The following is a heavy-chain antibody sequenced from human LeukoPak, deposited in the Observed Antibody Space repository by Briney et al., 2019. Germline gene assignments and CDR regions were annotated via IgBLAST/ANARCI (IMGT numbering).Heavy chain of an antibody. CDR3: ARWAYGSGSYFYFDY. J-gene: IGHJ4*02. V-gene: IGHV4-59*01. CDR1: GGSISSYY. Sequence: PSETLSLTCTVSGGSISSYYWSWIRQPPGQGLEWIGYIYYSGSTKYHPSLKSRVTISVDTSKNQFSLKLSSVTAADTAVYYCARWAYGSGSYFYFDYWGQGTLVTVSS. CDR2: IYYSGST. D-gene: IGHD3-10*01.